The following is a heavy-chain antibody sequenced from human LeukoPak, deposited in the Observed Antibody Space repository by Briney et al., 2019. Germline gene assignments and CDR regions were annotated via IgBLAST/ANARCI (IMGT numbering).Heavy chain of an antibody. V-gene: IGHV3-53*01. CDR3: ASGSVVVPFDY. Sequence: PVGSLRLSCAASGFTVSSNYMSWVRQAPGKGLEWASVIYSGGSTYYADSVKGRFTISRDNSKNTLYLQMNSLRAEDTAVYYCASGSVVVPFDYWGQGTLVTVSS. CDR1: GFTVSSNY. J-gene: IGHJ4*02. D-gene: IGHD2-15*01. CDR2: IYSGGST.